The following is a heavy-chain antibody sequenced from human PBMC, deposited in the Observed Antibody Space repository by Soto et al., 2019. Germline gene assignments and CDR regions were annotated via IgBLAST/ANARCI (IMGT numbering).Heavy chain of an antibody. V-gene: IGHV1-18*01. Sequence: ASVKVSFKASGYTFTSCCMSWVRQAPGQGLEWMGWISAYNGNTNYAQKLQGRVTMTTDTSTSTAYMELRSLRSDDTAVYYCARDFGSMNYYDSSGYYEDHHDAFDIWGQGTMVTVS. CDR1: GYTFTSCC. D-gene: IGHD3-22*01. J-gene: IGHJ3*02. CDR3: ARDFGSMNYYDSSGYYEDHHDAFDI. CDR2: ISAYNGNT.